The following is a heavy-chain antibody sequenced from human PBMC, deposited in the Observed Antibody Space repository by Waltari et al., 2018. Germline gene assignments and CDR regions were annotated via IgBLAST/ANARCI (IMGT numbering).Heavy chain of an antibody. J-gene: IGHJ4*02. CDR1: GPNFSCDW. Sequence: EVQLVESGGGLVQPGGSLRLSCAASGPNFSCDWMQWVRQAPGKGLVWVSRIINDVSSTTYADSVNGRFTISRDNAKNTLYLQMNSLRADDTAVYYCATGPRNGYLYWGQGTLVTVSS. V-gene: IGHV3-74*02. CDR2: IINDVSST. D-gene: IGHD5-12*01. CDR3: ATGPRNGYLY.